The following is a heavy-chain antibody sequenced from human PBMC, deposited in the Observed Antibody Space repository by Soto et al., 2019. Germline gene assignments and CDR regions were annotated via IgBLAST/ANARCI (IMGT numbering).Heavy chain of an antibody. CDR3: ARGIAAAGALYDY. V-gene: IGHV3-53*01. D-gene: IGHD6-13*01. CDR2: IYSGGST. J-gene: IGHJ4*02. CDR1: GFTVSSNY. Sequence: EVQLVESGGGLIQPGGSLRLSCAASGFTVSSNYVSWVRQAPGKGLEWVSVIYSGGSTYYADSVKGRFTISRDNSKNTLYLQMNSLRAEDTAVYYCARGIAAAGALYDYWGQGTLVTVSS.